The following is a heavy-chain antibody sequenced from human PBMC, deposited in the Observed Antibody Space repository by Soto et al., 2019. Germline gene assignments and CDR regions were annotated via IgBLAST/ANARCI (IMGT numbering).Heavy chain of an antibody. J-gene: IGHJ4*02. V-gene: IGHV4-30-2*01. Sequence: SATLSPTCAVSGGSISSGGYSWSWIRQPQGKGLEWIGYIFQSGSTSYSPSLKSRLTISVDRSKTQFSLDLTSVTAADTAVYYCARLTVVSSYFFDYWGQGALVTVSS. CDR3: ARLTVVSSYFFDY. D-gene: IGHD2-15*01. CDR2: IFQSGST. CDR1: GGSISSGGYS.